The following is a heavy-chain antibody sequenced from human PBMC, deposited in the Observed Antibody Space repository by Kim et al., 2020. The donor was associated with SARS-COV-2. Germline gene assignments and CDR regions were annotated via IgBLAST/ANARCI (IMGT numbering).Heavy chain of an antibody. D-gene: IGHD3-3*01. Sequence: SETLSLTCTVSGGSISSYYWSWIRQPPGKGLEWIGYIYYSGSTNYNPSLKSRVTISVDTSKNQFSLKLSSVTAADTAVYYCARVGPYDFWSGYSHYYMDVWGKGTTVTVSS. CDR2: IYYSGST. J-gene: IGHJ6*03. CDR3: ARVGPYDFWSGYSHYYMDV. V-gene: IGHV4-59*01. CDR1: GGSISSYY.